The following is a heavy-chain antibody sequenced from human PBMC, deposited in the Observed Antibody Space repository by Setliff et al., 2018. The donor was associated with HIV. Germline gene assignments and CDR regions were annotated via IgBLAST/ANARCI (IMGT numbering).Heavy chain of an antibody. Sequence: SETLSLTCSMSNGSINDYYWSWIRQSPGKGLEWIGSTYNSENINYNPSLKSRVTVSVDTSKNQFSLRLTSVTAADTAVYFCARHFYTTSWYSGTYWYFDLWGRGTRVTVSS. D-gene: IGHD2-15*01. CDR2: TYNSENI. CDR3: ARHFYTTSWYSGTYWYFDL. V-gene: IGHV4-59*12. J-gene: IGHJ2*01. CDR1: NGSINDYY.